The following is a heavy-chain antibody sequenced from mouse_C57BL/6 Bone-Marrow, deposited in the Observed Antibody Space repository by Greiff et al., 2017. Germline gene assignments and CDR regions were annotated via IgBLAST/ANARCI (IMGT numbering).Heavy chain of an antibody. CDR2: IRLKSDNYAT. Sequence: EVKLMESGGGLVQPGGSMKLSCVASGFTFSNYWMNWVRQSPEKGLEWVAHIRLKSDNYATHYAESVKGRISISRDDSKINVYLQINNVRAKDTGICYCTDFFPFISDYWGQGTTLTVSA. CDR3: TDFFPFISDY. J-gene: IGHJ2*01. CDR1: GFTFSNYW. V-gene: IGHV6-3*01. D-gene: IGHD1-1*01.